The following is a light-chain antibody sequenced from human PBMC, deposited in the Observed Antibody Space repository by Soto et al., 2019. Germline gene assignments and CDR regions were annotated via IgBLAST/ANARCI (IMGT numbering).Light chain of an antibody. Sequence: EIVLTQSPGTLYLSPGERATLYCRASQSVGSNYLAWYQQKPGQAPRVLIYGASSRATGIPDRFSGSGSGADFTLTISRLEPEDFAVYYCQQYTTSPFTFGPGTKVDIK. CDR2: GAS. CDR3: QQYTTSPFT. CDR1: QSVGSNY. V-gene: IGKV3-20*01. J-gene: IGKJ3*01.